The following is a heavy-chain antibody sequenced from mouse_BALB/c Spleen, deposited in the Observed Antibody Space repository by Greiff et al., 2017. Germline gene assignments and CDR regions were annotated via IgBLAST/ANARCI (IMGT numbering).Heavy chain of an antibody. Sequence: EVMLVESGGGLVQPGGSRKLSCAASGFTFSSFGMHWVRQAPEKGLEWVAYISSGSSTIYYAATVKGRFTISSDNPKNTLFLQMTSLRSEDTTMYYGARYDCDWFAYWGQGTLVTVSA. J-gene: IGHJ3*01. V-gene: IGHV5-17*02. CDR3: ARYDCDWFAY. CDR2: ISSGSSTI. D-gene: IGHD2-4*01. CDR1: GFTFSSFG.